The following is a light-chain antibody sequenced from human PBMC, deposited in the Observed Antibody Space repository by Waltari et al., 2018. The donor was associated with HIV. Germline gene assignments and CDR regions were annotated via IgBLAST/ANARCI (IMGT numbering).Light chain of an antibody. CDR3: QQYNSYSPT. J-gene: IGKJ1*01. Sequence: DIQMTQSPSTLSASVGDRVIITCRASQSISSWLAWYQQKPGKAPKVLISKASSLESGVPSRFSGSGSGTDFTLTISSLQPDDFATYYCQQYNSYSPTFGQGTKVEIK. CDR1: QSISSW. V-gene: IGKV1-5*03. CDR2: KAS.